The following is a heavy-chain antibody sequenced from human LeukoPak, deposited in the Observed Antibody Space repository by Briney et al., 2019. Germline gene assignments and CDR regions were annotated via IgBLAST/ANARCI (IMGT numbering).Heavy chain of an antibody. CDR2: IYYSGST. CDR1: GGSISSYY. V-gene: IGHV4-59*01. Sequence: SETLSLTCTVSGGSISSYYWSWIRQPPGKGLEWIGYIYYSGSTNYNPSLKSRVTISVDTSKNQFSLKLTSVTAAGTAVYYCAREERYYDFWRGLGDWGQGTLVTVSS. CDR3: AREERYYDFWRGLGD. D-gene: IGHD3-3*01. J-gene: IGHJ4*02.